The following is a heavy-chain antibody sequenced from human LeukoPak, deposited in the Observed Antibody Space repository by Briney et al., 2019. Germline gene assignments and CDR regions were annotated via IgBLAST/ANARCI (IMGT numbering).Heavy chain of an antibody. CDR1: GYTFTSYD. J-gene: IGHJ4*02. CDR3: AREVVVPAAPTSYYFDY. Sequence: GASVKVSCKASGYTFTSYDINWVRQATGQGLEWMGWMNPNSGNTGYAQKFQGRVTMTRNTSISTAYMELSSLRSEDTAVYYCAREVVVPAAPTSYYFDYWGQGTLVTVSS. V-gene: IGHV1-8*01. CDR2: MNPNSGNT. D-gene: IGHD2-2*01.